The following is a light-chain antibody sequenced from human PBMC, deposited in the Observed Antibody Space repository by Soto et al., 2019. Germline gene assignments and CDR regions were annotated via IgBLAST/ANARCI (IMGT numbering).Light chain of an antibody. Sequence: QSALTQPASVSGSPGQSITISCTGTSSDVGGYDFVSWYQQHPGKAPKLIIYEVSNRPSGVSHRFSGSKSGNTASLTISGRQAEDEADYYFNSYTSTSARVFGGGTKLTVL. CDR1: SSDVGGYDF. CDR3: NSYTSTSARV. CDR2: EVS. V-gene: IGLV2-14*01. J-gene: IGLJ3*02.